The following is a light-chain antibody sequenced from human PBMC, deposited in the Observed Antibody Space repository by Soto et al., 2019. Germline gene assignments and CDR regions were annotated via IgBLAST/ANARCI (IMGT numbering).Light chain of an antibody. CDR3: ISYSSSSTYWV. CDR2: DVT. CDR1: SSDVGGYNY. J-gene: IGLJ3*02. Sequence: QSVLTQPASVSGSPGQSITISCTGTSSDVGGYNYVSWYQQFPGKVPKLMIYDVTNRPSGVSSRFSGSKSGNTASLTISGLQAEDEADYYCISYSSSSTYWVFGGGTKVTVL. V-gene: IGLV2-14*01.